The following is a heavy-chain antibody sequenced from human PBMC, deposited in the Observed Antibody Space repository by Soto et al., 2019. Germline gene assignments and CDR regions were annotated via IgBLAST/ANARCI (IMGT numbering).Heavy chain of an antibody. D-gene: IGHD2-2*01. Sequence: EVQLLDSGGGWVQPGGSLRLSCVASGFVFSDYAMSWVRQAPGKGLEWVSAISAGGSDTYYADSVKGRFTVSRVNSKNTLYLQMNILRAEDTAIYYCASVPIWCGSSSCYTEGFDSWGQGTLVTVSS. V-gene: IGHV3-23*01. CDR1: GFVFSDYA. CDR3: ASVPIWCGSSSCYTEGFDS. J-gene: IGHJ4*02. CDR2: ISAGGSDT.